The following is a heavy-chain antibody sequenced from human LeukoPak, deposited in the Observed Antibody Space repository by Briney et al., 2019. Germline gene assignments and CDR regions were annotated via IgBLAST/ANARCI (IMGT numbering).Heavy chain of an antibody. CDR1: GFTFSSYE. CDR3: ARDHAVAGTFDY. J-gene: IGHJ4*02. CDR2: ISSSGSTI. Sequence: GGSLRLSCAASGFTFSSYEMNWVRQAPGKGLELVSYISSSGSTIYYADSVKGRFTISRDNAKNSLYLQMNSLRAEDTAVYYCARDHAVAGTFDYWGQGTLVTVSS. D-gene: IGHD6-19*01. V-gene: IGHV3-48*03.